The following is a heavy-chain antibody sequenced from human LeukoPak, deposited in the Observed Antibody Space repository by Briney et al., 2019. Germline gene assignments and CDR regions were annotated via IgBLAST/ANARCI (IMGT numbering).Heavy chain of an antibody. CDR1: GGSISSYY. CDR2: IYTSGST. J-gene: IGHJ6*03. D-gene: IGHD6-13*01. V-gene: IGHV4-4*07. Sequence: PSETLSLTCTVSGGSISSYYWSWIRQPAGKGLEWIGRIYTSGSTNYNPSLKSRVTMSVDTSKNQFSLKLSSVTAADTAVYYCARELGSSWYSNYYMDVWGKGTTVTISS. CDR3: ARELGSSWYSNYYMDV.